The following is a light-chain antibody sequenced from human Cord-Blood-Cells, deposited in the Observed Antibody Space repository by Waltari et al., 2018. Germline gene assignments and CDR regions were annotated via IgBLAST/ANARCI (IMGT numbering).Light chain of an antibody. V-gene: IGKV4-1*01. J-gene: IGKJ1*01. CDR1: QSVLYSSNNKNY. CDR3: QQYYSTPWT. CDR2: WAS. Sequence: DIVMTQSPDSLAVSLGERATINCKSSQSVLYSSNNKNYLAWYQQKPGQPHKLLIYWASTRESGVPDRFSGSGSGTDSTLTISSLQAEDVAVYYCQQYYSTPWTFGQGTKVEIK.